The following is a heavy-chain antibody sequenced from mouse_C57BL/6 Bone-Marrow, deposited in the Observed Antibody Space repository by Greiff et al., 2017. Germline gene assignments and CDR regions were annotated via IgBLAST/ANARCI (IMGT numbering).Heavy chain of an antibody. J-gene: IGHJ1*03. Sequence: QVTLKVSGPGILQPSQTLSLTCSFSGFSLSTFGMGVGWIRQPSGKGLEWLAHIWWDDDKYYNPALKSRLTISKDTSKNQLFLKIANVDTADTATYYCARIITTVVATNWYFDVWGTGTTVTVSS. CDR3: ARIITTVVATNWYFDV. D-gene: IGHD1-1*01. CDR1: GFSLSTFGMG. CDR2: IWWDDDK. V-gene: IGHV8-8*01.